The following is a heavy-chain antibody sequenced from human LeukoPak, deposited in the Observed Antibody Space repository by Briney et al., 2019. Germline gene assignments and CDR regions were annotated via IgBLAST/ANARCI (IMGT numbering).Heavy chain of an antibody. D-gene: IGHD6-13*01. J-gene: IGHJ4*02. CDR1: GFTFSTYA. CDR2: ISGSGGGT. Sequence: GGSLRLSCAASGFTFSTYAMSWVRQAAGKGLEWVSLISGSGGGTYYADSVKGRFTISRDNSKNTLYLQLNSLRVEDTAVYYCAKEIAALGSPLLDYWGQGTLVTVSS. CDR3: AKEIAALGSPLLDY. V-gene: IGHV3-23*01.